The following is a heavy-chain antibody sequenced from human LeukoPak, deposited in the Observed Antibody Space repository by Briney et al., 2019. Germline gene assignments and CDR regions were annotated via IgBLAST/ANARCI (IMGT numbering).Heavy chain of an antibody. Sequence: PGGSLRLSCAASGFTFSSYWMHWVRQAPGKGLVWVSRINSDGSSTSYADSVKGRFTISRDNAKNSLYLQMNSLRAEDTAVYYCARDFKTLYYFDYWGQGTLVTVSS. CDR1: GFTFSSYW. CDR3: ARDFKTLYYFDY. V-gene: IGHV3-74*01. CDR2: INSDGSST. J-gene: IGHJ4*02.